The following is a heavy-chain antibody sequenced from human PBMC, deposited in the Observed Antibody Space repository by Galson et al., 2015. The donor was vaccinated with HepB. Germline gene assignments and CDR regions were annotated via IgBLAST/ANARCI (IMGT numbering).Heavy chain of an antibody. CDR1: GDSVSSTRVT. V-gene: IGHV6-1*01. J-gene: IGHJ4*02. D-gene: IGHD3-16*01. Sequence: CAISGDSVSSTRVTWNWIRQSPSRGLEWLGRTYYRSKWSYDYAVSVESRMTINPDTSRNQFSLQLKSVTPEDTAVYYCARTHDSLFDFWGRGTLVTVSS. CDR2: TYYRSKWSY. CDR3: ARTHDSLFDF.